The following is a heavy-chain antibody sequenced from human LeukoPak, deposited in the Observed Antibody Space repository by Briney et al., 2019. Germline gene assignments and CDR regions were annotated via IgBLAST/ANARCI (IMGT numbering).Heavy chain of an antibody. CDR1: GFTFSSYG. D-gene: IGHD3-22*01. CDR3: AKEDYDSSGYYFDY. CDR2: ISYDGSNK. Sequence: PGGSLRLSCAASGFTFSSYGMHWVRQAPGKGLEWVAVISYDGSNKYYADSVKGRFTIPRDNSKNTLYLQMNSLRAEDTAVYYCAKEDYDSSGYYFDYWGQGTLVTVSS. J-gene: IGHJ4*02. V-gene: IGHV3-30*18.